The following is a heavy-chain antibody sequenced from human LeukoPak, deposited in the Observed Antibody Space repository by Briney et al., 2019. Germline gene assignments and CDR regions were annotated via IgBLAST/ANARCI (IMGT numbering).Heavy chain of an antibody. D-gene: IGHD1-26*01. V-gene: IGHV4-59*08. CDR2: IHYTGTT. CDR3: ATNRVGTYDRPFDI. CDR1: GGSISSYY. Sequence: SETLSLTCTVSGGSISSYYWSWIRQPPGKGLEWIGDIHYTGTTKYNPSVKSRVTISIDTSKNQFSLELSSVTATDTAVYFCATNRVGTYDRPFDIWGQGTMVTVPS. J-gene: IGHJ3*02.